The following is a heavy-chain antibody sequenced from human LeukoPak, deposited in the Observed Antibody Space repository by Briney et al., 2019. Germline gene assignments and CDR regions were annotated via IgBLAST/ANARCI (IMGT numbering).Heavy chain of an antibody. V-gene: IGHV3-74*01. D-gene: IGHD6-6*01. Sequence: GGSLRLSCAASGFTFTNYWMHWVRQAPGMGLVWVSRLPPDELGIIYADSVKGRFTVSRDNAKNTVYLQTNNLRVDDTAMYYCVGTIASRGSEYWGQGALVTVSS. J-gene: IGHJ4*02. CDR1: GFTFTNYW. CDR2: LPPDELGI. CDR3: VGTIASRGSEY.